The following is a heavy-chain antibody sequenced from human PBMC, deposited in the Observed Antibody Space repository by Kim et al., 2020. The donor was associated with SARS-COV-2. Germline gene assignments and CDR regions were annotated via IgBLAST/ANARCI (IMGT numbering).Heavy chain of an antibody. V-gene: IGHV5-51*01. CDR2: IYPGDSDT. D-gene: IGHD2-8*01. CDR1: GYRFINYW. J-gene: IGHJ4*02. Sequence: GESLKISCKGSGYRFINYWIGWVRQMPGKGLEWMGIIYPGDSDTRYSPSFQGQVTISADKSISTAYLQWSSLKTSDTAMYYCARRGHCSNGVCSAYYFDYWGQGSLVTVSS. CDR3: ARRGHCSNGVCSAYYFDY.